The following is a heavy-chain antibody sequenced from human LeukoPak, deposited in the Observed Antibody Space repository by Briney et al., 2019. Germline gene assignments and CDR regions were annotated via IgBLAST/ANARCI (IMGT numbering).Heavy chain of an antibody. CDR3: ARDRGIVGAVEYFDY. CDR1: GFTFNNYE. CDR2: ISSSGSTI. Sequence: PGGSLRLSCAASGFTFNNYEMNWVRQAPGKGLEWVSYISSSGSTIYCADSVKGRFTISRDNAKNSLYLQMNSLRAEDTAVYYCARDRGIVGAVEYFDYWGQGTLVTVSS. D-gene: IGHD1-26*01. J-gene: IGHJ4*02. V-gene: IGHV3-48*03.